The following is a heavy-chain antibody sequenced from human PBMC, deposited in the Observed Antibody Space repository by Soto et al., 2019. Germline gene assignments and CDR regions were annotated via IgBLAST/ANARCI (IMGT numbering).Heavy chain of an antibody. CDR1: GYTFTSYG. D-gene: IGHD4-17*01. CDR3: ARDTVTAAFDI. CDR2: ISAYNGNT. Sequence: QVQLVQSGAEVKKPGASVKVSCKASGYTFTSYGISWVRQAPGQGLEWMGWISAYNGNTNYAQKLQGXXXMTTXXXXXXXXXXLRSLRSDDTAVYYCARDTVTAAFDIWGQGTMVTVSS. J-gene: IGHJ3*02. V-gene: IGHV1-18*01.